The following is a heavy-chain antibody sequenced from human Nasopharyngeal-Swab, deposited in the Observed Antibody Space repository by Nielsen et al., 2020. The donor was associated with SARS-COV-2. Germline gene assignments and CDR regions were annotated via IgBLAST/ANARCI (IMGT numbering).Heavy chain of an antibody. J-gene: IGHJ4*02. CDR2: ISGSGGST. CDR1: GFTFSSYA. D-gene: IGHD3-22*01. Sequence: GRSLRLSCAASGFTFSSYAMSWVRQAPGKGLEWVSAISGSGGSTYYADSVKGRFTISRDNSKNTLYLQMNSLRAEDTAVYYCAKVNYYDSSGYYYITGYFDYWGQGTLVTVSS. V-gene: IGHV3-23*01. CDR3: AKVNYYDSSGYYYITGYFDY.